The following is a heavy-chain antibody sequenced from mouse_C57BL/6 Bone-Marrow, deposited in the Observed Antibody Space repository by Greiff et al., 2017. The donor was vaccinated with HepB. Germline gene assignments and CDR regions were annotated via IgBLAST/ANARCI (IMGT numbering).Heavy chain of an antibody. CDR3: ARRGKYYYAMDY. CDR2: ISYSGST. V-gene: IGHV3-1*01. J-gene: IGHJ4*01. Sequence: EVQLKESGPGMVKPSQSLSLTCTVTGYSITSGYDWHWIRHFPGNKLEWMGYISYSGSTNYNPSLKSRISLTHDTSKNHFFLKLNSVTTEDTATYYCARRGKYYYAMDYWGQGTSVTVSS. CDR1: GYSITSGYD.